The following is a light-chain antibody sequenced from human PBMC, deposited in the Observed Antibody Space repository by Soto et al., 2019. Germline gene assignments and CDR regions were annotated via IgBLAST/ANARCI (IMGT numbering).Light chain of an antibody. Sequence: DIQMTQSPSSLSASVGDRVTITCRASQGISIYLAWYQQKPGKVPKLLIYAASTLQSGVPSRFSGSGSGTDFTLTISSLQPEDVATYYCQKYNSAPQFTFGPGTKVYI. CDR2: AAS. CDR3: QKYNSAPQFT. CDR1: QGISIY. V-gene: IGKV1-27*01. J-gene: IGKJ3*01.